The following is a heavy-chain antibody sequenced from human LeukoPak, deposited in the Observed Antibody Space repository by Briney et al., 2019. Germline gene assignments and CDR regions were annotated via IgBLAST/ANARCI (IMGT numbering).Heavy chain of an antibody. CDR1: GYTFTSYD. V-gene: IGHV1-8*01. CDR2: MNPNSGAT. Sequence: ASVKVSCKASGYTFTSYDFNWPRQATGQGPEWMGWMNPNSGATGYAQKFQGRVTMTRSASINTAYMELSSLRSEDTAVYYCARESYYYDGSAAFDIWGQGTMVTVSS. J-gene: IGHJ3*02. CDR3: ARESYYYDGSAAFDI. D-gene: IGHD3-22*01.